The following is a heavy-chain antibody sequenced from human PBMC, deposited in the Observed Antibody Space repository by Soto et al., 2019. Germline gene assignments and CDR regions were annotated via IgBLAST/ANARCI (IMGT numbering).Heavy chain of an antibody. CDR2: ISGSGGST. CDR1: GFTFSSYA. V-gene: IGHV3-23*01. D-gene: IGHD2-2*01. CDR3: AKRPYIVLVPAAIENWFDP. Sequence: PGGSLRLSCAASGFTFSSYAMSWVRQAPGKGLEWVSAISGSGGSTYYADSVKGRFTISRDNSKNTLYLQMNSLRAEDTAVYYCAKRPYIVLVPAAIENWFDPWGQGTLVTVSS. J-gene: IGHJ5*02.